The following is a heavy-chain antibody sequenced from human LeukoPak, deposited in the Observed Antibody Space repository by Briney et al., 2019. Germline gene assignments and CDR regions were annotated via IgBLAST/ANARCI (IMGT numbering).Heavy chain of an antibody. CDR3: ARGGEISPHPYSSGWYDAFDI. CDR2: INHSGST. D-gene: IGHD6-19*01. V-gene: IGHV4-31*03. J-gene: IGHJ3*02. Sequence: SQTLSLTCTVSGGSISSGGYYWSWIRQHPGKGLEWIGEINHSGSTNYNPSLKSRVTISVDTSKNQFSLKLSSVTAADTAVYYCARGGEISPHPYSSGWYDAFDIWGQGTMVTVSS. CDR1: GGSISSGGYY.